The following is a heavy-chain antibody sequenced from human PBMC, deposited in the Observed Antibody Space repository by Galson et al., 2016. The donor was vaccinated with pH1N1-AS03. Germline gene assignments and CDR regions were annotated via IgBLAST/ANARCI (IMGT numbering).Heavy chain of an antibody. V-gene: IGHV2-5*02. Sequence: PALVKPTQTLTLTCSFSGFSLSTGGVHVAWIRQPPGKALEWLALIFWDGETRYRPSLTSRLTITKDTSKNEVVLTMTTMDPVDTATYYCARSTHVNEGLDFWGQGTLVTVSS. CDR1: GFSLSTGGVH. CDR2: IFWDGET. J-gene: IGHJ4*02. CDR3: ARSTHVNEGLDF. D-gene: IGHD2-8*01.